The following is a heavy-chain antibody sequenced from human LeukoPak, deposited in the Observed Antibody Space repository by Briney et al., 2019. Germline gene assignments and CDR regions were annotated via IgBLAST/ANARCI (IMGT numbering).Heavy chain of an antibody. V-gene: IGHV3-74*01. CDR3: ARDRGPLGFDP. D-gene: IGHD5-12*01. J-gene: IGHJ5*02. CDR2: INSDGSST. CDR1: GFTFSSYA. Sequence: GGSLRLSCAASGFTFSSYAMSWVRQAPGKGLVWVSRINSDGSSTSYADSVKGRFTISRDNAKNTLYLQMNSLRAEDTAVYYCARDRGPLGFDPWGQGTLVTVSS.